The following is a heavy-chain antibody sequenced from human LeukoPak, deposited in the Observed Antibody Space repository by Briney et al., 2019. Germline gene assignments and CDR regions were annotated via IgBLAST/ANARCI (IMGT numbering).Heavy chain of an antibody. CDR3: ARDGVLESSSWYTGGDY. CDR2: ISYDGSNK. D-gene: IGHD6-13*01. J-gene: IGHJ4*02. Sequence: GGSLRLSCAASGFTFSSYAMPWVRQAPGKGLEWAAVISYDGSNKYYADSVKGRFTISRDNSKNTLYLQMNSLRAEDTAVYYCARDGVLESSSWYTGGDYWGQGTLVTVSS. V-gene: IGHV3-30-3*01. CDR1: GFTFSSYA.